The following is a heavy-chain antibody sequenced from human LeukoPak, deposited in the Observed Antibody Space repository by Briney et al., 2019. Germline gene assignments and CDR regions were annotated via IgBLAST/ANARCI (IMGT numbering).Heavy chain of an antibody. CDR2: ISGSGSST. J-gene: IGHJ4*02. CDR3: AKVVVVPGTADFDY. Sequence: PGGSLRLSCAASGFTFSSYAMSWVRQAPGKGLEWVSPISGSGSSTYYADSVKGRFTMSRDNSKNTLYLQMNSLRAEDTAVYYCAKVVVVPGTADFDYWGQGTLVTVSS. V-gene: IGHV3-23*01. D-gene: IGHD2-2*01. CDR1: GFTFSSYA.